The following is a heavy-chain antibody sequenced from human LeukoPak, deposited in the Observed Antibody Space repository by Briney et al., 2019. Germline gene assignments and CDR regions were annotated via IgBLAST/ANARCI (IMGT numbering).Heavy chain of an antibody. D-gene: IGHD5-18*01. V-gene: IGHV1-2*02. CDR2: INPNSGGT. Sequence: ASVKVSCRASGYIFTGYYMHWVRQAPGQGLEWMGWINPNSGGTNYAQKFQGRVTMTRDKSISTAYLQWSSLKASDTAMYYCARHQDPGSGYSYGYIGDPADYWGQGTLVTVSS. CDR3: ARHQDPGSGYSYGYIGDPADY. J-gene: IGHJ4*02. CDR1: GYIFTGYY.